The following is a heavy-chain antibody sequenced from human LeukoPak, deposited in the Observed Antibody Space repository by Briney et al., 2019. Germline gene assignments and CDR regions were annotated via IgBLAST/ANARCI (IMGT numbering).Heavy chain of an antibody. D-gene: IGHD3-10*01. J-gene: IGHJ6*03. CDR2: IIPILGIA. Sequence: ASVKVSCKASGGTFSSYAISWVRQTPGQGLEWMGRIIPILGIANYAQKFQGRVTITADKSTSTAYMELSSLRSEDTAVYYCARAPWHSVREGYMDVWGKGTTVTVSS. CDR3: ARAPWHSVREGYMDV. CDR1: GGTFSSYA. V-gene: IGHV1-69*04.